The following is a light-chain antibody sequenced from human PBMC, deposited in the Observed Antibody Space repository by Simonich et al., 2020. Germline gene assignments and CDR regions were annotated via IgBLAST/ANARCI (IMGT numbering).Light chain of an antibody. CDR1: QSVLYSSNNKNY. CDR2: WAS. J-gene: IGKJ2*01. Sequence: DIVMTQSPDSLAVSLGERATINCKSSQSVLYSSNNKNYLAWYQQKPGQPPKLLIYWASTWESGVPDRFSVSGAGTDFTLTISSLKAEDVAVYYCQQYYSTPYTFGQGTKLEIK. V-gene: IGKV4-1*01. CDR3: QQYYSTPYT.